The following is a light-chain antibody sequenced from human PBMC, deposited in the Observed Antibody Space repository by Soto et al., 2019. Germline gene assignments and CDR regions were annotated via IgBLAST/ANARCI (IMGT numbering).Light chain of an antibody. CDR2: KAS. CDR1: QTISSS. Sequence: DIQMTQSPSTLSASVGGRVTITCRASQTISSSLAWYHQRPGKAPKLLIYKASTLESGVPSRFSGSGSGTEFTLTISSLQPDDFATYYCQQYNSYPYTFGQGTNLEIK. V-gene: IGKV1-5*03. J-gene: IGKJ2*01. CDR3: QQYNSYPYT.